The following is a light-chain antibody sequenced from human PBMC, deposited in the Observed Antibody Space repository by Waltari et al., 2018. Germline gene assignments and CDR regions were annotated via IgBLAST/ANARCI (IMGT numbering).Light chain of an antibody. CDR2: HPS. CDR3: QKYDSLPAT. V-gene: IGKV3-20*01. Sequence: NVLTPSPGHPFLFSGERTHLPCRASQSVRRYLVWYQPRPGQAPRLLIYHPSIRATGIPDRFSGSGSGTDFTLTINRLEPEDFAVYYCQKYDSLPATFGQGTKVEIK. CDR1: QSVRRY. J-gene: IGKJ1*01.